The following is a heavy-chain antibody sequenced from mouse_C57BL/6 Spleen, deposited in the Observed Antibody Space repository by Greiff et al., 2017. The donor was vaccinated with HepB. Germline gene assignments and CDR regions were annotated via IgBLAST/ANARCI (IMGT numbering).Heavy chain of an antibody. CDR2: IYPGNGDT. Sequence: QVQLQQPGAELVRPGASVKMSCKASGYTFTSYYMHWVKQTPRQGLEWIGAIYPGNGDTSYNQKFKGKATLTVDKSSSTAYMQLSSLTSEDSSVYFCAGGGTGASGWFAYWGQGTLVTVSA. CDR1: GYTFTSYY. D-gene: IGHD4-1*01. J-gene: IGHJ3*01. CDR3: AGGGTGASGWFAY. V-gene: IGHV1-12*01.